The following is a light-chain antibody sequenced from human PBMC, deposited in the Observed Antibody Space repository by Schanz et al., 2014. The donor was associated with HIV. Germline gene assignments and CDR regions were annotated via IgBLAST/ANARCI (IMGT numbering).Light chain of an antibody. CDR2: ADH. V-gene: IGLV1-51*01. Sequence: QSVLTQPPSVSAAPGQRVTIPCSGGAFNVGHNFVFWYQQFPGTAPKLLIYADHQRPSEIPDRFSGSKTGTSATLAITGLQTEDEADYYCATWDSLLNAVVFGGGTKLTVL. CDR1: AFNVGHNF. J-gene: IGLJ2*01. CDR3: ATWDSLLNAVV.